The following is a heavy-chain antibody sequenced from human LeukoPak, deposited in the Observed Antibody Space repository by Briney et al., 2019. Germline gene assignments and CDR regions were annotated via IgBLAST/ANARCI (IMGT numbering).Heavy chain of an antibody. Sequence: GGSLRLSCAASGFTFSDYNMNWVRQAPGKGLEWISHISSDSAVYYADSVKGRFTISRDNAQTSLYLQMNSLRYEDTAAYFCARGTGSGSYPFVYWGQGTLVTVSS. CDR2: ISSDSAV. CDR1: GFTFSDYN. CDR3: ARGTGSGSYPFVY. J-gene: IGHJ4*02. D-gene: IGHD3-10*01. V-gene: IGHV3-69-1*01.